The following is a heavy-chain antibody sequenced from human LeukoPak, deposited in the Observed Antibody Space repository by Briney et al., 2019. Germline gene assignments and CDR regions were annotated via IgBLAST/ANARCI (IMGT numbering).Heavy chain of an antibody. CDR1: GYSISTAYY. CDR2: NYHSGSN. CDR3: ARVGDDVTDTFYI. J-gene: IGHJ3*02. Sequence: SETLSLTCTVYGYSISTAYYWGCIRQPPGKGLGWIGSNYHSGSNYYKPSHKRVATTVVDSYNHQFSKQLSSVTAAHAALYYCARVGDDVTDTFYIWGQGTMVTVSS. D-gene: IGHD1-1*01. V-gene: IGHV4-38-2*02.